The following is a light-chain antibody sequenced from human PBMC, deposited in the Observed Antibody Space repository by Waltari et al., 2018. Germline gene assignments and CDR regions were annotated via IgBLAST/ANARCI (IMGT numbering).Light chain of an antibody. CDR2: EVT. CDR3: SSYAHNNHFV. J-gene: IGLJ1*01. Sequence: QSVLTQPPSATGSPGQSVTISCTGTNSDVGAYNYVSWYQQHPGKVPKLLIYEVTKRPSGGPVRFSGSKSGNTASLTVSGLQADDEADYYCSSYAHNNHFVFGTGSKVTVL. CDR1: NSDVGAYNY. V-gene: IGLV2-8*01.